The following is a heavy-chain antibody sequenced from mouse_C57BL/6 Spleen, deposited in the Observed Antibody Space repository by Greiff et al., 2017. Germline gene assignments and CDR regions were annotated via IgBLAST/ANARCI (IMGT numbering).Heavy chain of an antibody. V-gene: IGHV1-80*01. CDR3: ARGRELSNDFDY. CDR1: GYAFSSYW. CDR2: IYPGDGDT. D-gene: IGHD4-1*01. J-gene: IGHJ2*01. Sequence: VQLQESGAELVKPGASVKISCKASGYAFSSYWMNWVKQRPGKGLEWIGQIYPGDGDTNYNGKFKGKATLTADKSSSTAYMQLSSLTSEDSAVYFCARGRELSNDFDYWGQGTTLTVSS.